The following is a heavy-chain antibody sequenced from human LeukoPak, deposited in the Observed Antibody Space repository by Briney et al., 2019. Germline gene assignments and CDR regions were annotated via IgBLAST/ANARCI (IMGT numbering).Heavy chain of an antibody. Sequence: PGGSLRLSCAASGFTFSSYAMHWVRQAPGKGLEWVSGISWNSGSIGYADSVKGRFTISRDNAKNSLYLQMNSLRAEDTALYYCAKDIDEYSSSRRYFDYWGQGTLVTVSS. CDR1: GFTFSSYA. J-gene: IGHJ4*02. CDR3: AKDIDEYSSSRRYFDY. D-gene: IGHD6-13*01. CDR2: ISWNSGSI. V-gene: IGHV3-9*01.